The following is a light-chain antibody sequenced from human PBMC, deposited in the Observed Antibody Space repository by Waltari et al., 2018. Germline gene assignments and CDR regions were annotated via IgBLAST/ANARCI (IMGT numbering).Light chain of an antibody. CDR2: EVN. CDR1: SSDVGAYKF. J-gene: IGLJ1*01. V-gene: IGLV2-14*01. CDR3: SSYTRSVTYV. Sequence: QSALTQPASVSGSPGQSITISCTGTSSDVGAYKFVSWYQLHPGKAPKLMIYEVNNRPSGVLKRLSGSKSVNTASLTISGLQAEDEADYYCSSYTRSVTYVFGTGTKVTVL.